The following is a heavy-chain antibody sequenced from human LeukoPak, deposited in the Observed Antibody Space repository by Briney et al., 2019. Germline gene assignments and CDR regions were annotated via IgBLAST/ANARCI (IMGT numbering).Heavy chain of an antibody. CDR2: ISGSGAST. J-gene: IGHJ3*02. V-gene: IGHV3-23*01. CDR3: VKSQFGGVFDGFDI. CDR1: GFTFSSYA. Sequence: GGSLRLSCAASGFTFSSYAMSWVRQAPGKGLEWVSAISGSGASTYYADSVKGRSTISRDNSKNTLYVQMNSLRAEDTAVYYCVKSQFGGVFDGFDIWGQGTMVTVSS. D-gene: IGHD3-16*01.